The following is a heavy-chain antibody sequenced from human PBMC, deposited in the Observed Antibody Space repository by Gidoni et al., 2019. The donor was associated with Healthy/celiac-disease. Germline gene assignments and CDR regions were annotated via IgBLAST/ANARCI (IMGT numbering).Heavy chain of an antibody. J-gene: IGHJ4*02. D-gene: IGHD6-25*01. CDR3: ARAATAAGFDY. Sequence: EVQLVETGGGLIQPGGSLRLSCAASGFTVSSNYMSWFRQAPGKGLEWVSVIYSGGSTYYADSVKGRFTISRDNAKNTLYLQMNSLRAEDTAVYYCARAATAAGFDYWGQGTLVTVSS. V-gene: IGHV3-53*02. CDR1: GFTVSSNY. CDR2: IYSGGST.